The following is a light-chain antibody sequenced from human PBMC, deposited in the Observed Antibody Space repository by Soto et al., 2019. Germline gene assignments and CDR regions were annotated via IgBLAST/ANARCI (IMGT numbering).Light chain of an antibody. V-gene: IGLV2-14*01. CDR2: EVS. Sequence: QSALTQPASVSGSPGQSITISCTGTSSDVGGYNYVSWYQQHPGKAPKLMIYEVSNRPSGVSNRFSGSKSGNTASLTISGLQAEDEADYYCSSYTSSSTLVFGGETNFTVL. CDR3: SSYTSSSTLV. CDR1: SSDVGGYNY. J-gene: IGLJ2*01.